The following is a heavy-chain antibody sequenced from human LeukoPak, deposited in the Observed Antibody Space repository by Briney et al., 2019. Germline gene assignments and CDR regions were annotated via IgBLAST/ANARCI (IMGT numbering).Heavy chain of an antibody. CDR2: MIPNTGNT. CDR1: GYTFTSYD. D-gene: IGHD6-13*01. CDR3: ARGSPESSSSDY. J-gene: IGHJ4*02. Sequence: ASVKVSCKASGYTFTSYDINWVRQAAGQGLEWMGWMIPNTGNTGYAQKFQGRVTMTRNTSISTAYMELSSLRSDDTAVFYCARGSPESSSSDYWGQGTLVTASS. V-gene: IGHV1-8*01.